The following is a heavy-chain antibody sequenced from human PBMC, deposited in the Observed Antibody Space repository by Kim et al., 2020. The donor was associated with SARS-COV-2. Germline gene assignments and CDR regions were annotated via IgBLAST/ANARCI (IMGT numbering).Heavy chain of an antibody. CDR2: ISYTGST. V-gene: IGHV4-59*08. D-gene: IGHD3-16*01. CDR1: SGSIGSHY. CDR3: ARHGGNDYLWGKFRPWYF. Sequence: SETLSLTCALSSGSIGSHYWSWMRQSPGKGLEWIGYISYTGSTDYNPSLKSRVTITVDPSKNQFSLKLSSVTAADTAVFYCARHGGNDYLWGKFRPWYF. J-gene: IGHJ2*01.